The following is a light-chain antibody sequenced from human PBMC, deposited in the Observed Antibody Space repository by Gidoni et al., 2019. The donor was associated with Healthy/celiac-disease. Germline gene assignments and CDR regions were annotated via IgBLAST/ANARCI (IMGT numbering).Light chain of an antibody. V-gene: IGKV1-33*01. CDR1: QDISNY. CDR2: DAS. CDR3: QQYENLPLT. J-gene: IGKJ4*01. Sequence: DIQMTQSPSSLSASVGDRVTITCQASQDISNYLNWYQQKPGKAPKLLIYDASNLETGVPSRFSGSGSGTDFTFTISSLQPEDIATYYCQQYENLPLTFGGXTKVEIK.